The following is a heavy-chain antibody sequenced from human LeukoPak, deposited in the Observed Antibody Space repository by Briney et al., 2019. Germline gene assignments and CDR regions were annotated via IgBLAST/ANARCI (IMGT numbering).Heavy chain of an antibody. CDR2: IIPIFGTA. D-gene: IGHD3-10*01. V-gene: IGHV1-69*06. CDR1: GGTFSSYA. J-gene: IGHJ6*03. Sequence: GASVKVSCKASGGTFSSYAISWVRQAPGQGLEWMGGIIPIFGTANYAQKFQGRVTITADKSTSTAYMELSSLRSEDTAVYYCARYPMGSGSPRYYYYYMDVWGKGTTVTVSS. CDR3: ARYPMGSGSPRYYYYYMDV.